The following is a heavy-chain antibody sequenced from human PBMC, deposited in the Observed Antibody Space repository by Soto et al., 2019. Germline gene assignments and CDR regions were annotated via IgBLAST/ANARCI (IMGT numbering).Heavy chain of an antibody. CDR1: GGSISSGGYY. J-gene: IGHJ6*02. CDR3: ARDSTMVRGVRFGMDV. D-gene: IGHD3-10*01. V-gene: IGHV4-31*03. Sequence: QVQLQESGPGLVKPSQTLSLTCTVSGGSISSGGYYWSWIRQHPGKGLEWIGYIYYSGSTYYNPSLKSRVTISVDTSKNQFSRKLSSVTAADTAVYYCARDSTMVRGVRFGMDVWGQGTTVTVSS. CDR2: IYYSGST.